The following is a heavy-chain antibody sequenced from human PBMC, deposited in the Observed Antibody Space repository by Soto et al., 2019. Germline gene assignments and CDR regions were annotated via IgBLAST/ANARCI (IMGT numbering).Heavy chain of an antibody. J-gene: IGHJ3*02. V-gene: IGHV1-18*01. CDR3: ARDPYSSGLDAFDI. CDR1: GYTFTSYG. D-gene: IGHD6-19*01. CDR2: ISAYNGNT. Sequence: ASVKVSCKASGYTFTSYGISWVRQAPGQGLEWMGWISAYNGNTNYARKLQGRVTMTTDTSTSTAYMELRSLRSDDTAVYYCARDPYSSGLDAFDIWGQGTMVTVSS.